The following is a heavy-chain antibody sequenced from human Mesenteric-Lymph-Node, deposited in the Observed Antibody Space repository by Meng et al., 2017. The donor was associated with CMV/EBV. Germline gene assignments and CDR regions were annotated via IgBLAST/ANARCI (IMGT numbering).Heavy chain of an antibody. J-gene: IGHJ4*02. D-gene: IGHD2-2*01. CDR2: IIPIFGTA. V-gene: IGHV1-69*05. CDR1: GGTFSSYD. Sequence: SGGTFSSYDIRWVRQAPGQGLEWMGGIIPIFGTANYTQKFQGRVTITTDESTSTAYMELSSLRSEDTAVYYCARVGGVVVPAAPLDYWGQGTLVTVSS. CDR3: ARVGGVVVPAAPLDY.